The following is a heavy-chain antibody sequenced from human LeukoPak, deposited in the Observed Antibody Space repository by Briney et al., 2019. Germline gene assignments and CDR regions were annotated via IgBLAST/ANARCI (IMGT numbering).Heavy chain of an antibody. CDR3: ARTTGYSSSWAWYFDY. V-gene: IGHV4-30-2*01. J-gene: IGHJ4*02. CDR2: IYHSGST. CDR1: GGSISSGGYS. D-gene: IGHD6-13*01. Sequence: KPSQTLSLTCAVSGGSISSGGYSWSWIRQPPGKGLEWIGYIYHSGSTYYNPSLKSRVTISVDRSKNQFSLKLSSVTAADTAVYYCARTTGYSSSWAWYFDYWGQGTLVTVSS.